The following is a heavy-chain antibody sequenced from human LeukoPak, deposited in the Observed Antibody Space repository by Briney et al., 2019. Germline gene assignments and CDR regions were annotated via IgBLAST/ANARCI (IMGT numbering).Heavy chain of an antibody. D-gene: IGHD6-19*01. J-gene: IGHJ4*02. CDR1: GYTFTSYD. Sequence: GASVKVSCKASGYTFTSYDINWVRQATGQGLEWIGWMNPNSANTGYAQKFQGRVTITRNTSISTAYMELSSLRSEDTAVYYCARGRYSSGWYFIKRYYFDYWGQGTLVTVSS. V-gene: IGHV1-8*03. CDR3: ARGRYSSGWYFIKRYYFDY. CDR2: MNPNSANT.